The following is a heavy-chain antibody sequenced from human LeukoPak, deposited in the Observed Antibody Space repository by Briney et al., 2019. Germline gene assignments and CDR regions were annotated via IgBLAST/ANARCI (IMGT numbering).Heavy chain of an antibody. V-gene: IGHV3-23*01. J-gene: IGHJ4*02. D-gene: IGHD3-3*01. CDR1: GFTFSSYA. CDR3: AKDRDYDFWSGYNPSFDY. Sequence: PGGSLRLSCAASGFTFSSYAMSWVRQAPGKGLEWFPPISGSGGSTYYADSVKGRFTISRDNSKNTLYLQMNSLRAEDTAVYYCAKDRDYDFWSGYNPSFDYWGQGTLVTVSS. CDR2: ISGSGGST.